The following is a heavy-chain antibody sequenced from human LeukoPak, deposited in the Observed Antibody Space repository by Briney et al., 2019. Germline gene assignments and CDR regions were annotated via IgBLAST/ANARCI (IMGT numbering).Heavy chain of an antibody. CDR1: GFTFSSYG. CDR2: IRYDGSNK. D-gene: IGHD6-6*01. CDR3: AKDRISGQGGAARILDY. V-gene: IGHV3-30*02. Sequence: GGSLRLSCAASGFTFSSYGMHWVRQAPGKGLEWVAFIRYDGSNKYYADSVKGRFTISRDNSKNTLYLQMNSLRAEDTAVYYCAKDRISGQGGAARILDYWGQGILVTVSS. J-gene: IGHJ4*02.